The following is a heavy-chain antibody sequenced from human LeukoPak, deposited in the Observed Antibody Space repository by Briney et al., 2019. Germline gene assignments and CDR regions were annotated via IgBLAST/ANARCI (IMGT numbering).Heavy chain of an antibody. Sequence: SETLSLTCTVSGGSISSYYWSWIRQPPGKGLEWIGYIYYSGSTNYNPSLKSRVTISVDTSKNQFSLKLSSVTAADTAVYYCARGGINYGGNADYWGQGTLVTVSS. CDR2: IYYSGST. J-gene: IGHJ4*02. CDR1: GGSISSYY. CDR3: ARGGINYGGNADY. D-gene: IGHD4-23*01. V-gene: IGHV4-59*01.